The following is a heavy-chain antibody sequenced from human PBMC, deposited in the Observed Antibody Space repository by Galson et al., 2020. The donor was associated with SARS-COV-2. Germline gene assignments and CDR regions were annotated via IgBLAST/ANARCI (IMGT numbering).Heavy chain of an antibody. V-gene: IGHV4-4*08. Sequence: SETLSLTCTVSGGSLSNYYWSWIRQPPGKGLEWIGYIFSSGSSNYNPSVKSRVTISVDTSQNQFSLMLSSVTAADTAVYFCARYRSSWYLPGGCYFDFWGQGTLVTVSS. D-gene: IGHD6-13*01. CDR2: IFSSGSS. CDR3: ARYRSSWYLPGGCYFDF. CDR1: GGSLSNYY. J-gene: IGHJ4*02.